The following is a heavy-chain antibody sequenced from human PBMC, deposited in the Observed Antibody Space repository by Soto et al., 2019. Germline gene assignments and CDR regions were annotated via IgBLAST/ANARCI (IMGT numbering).Heavy chain of an antibody. J-gene: IGHJ4*02. Sequence: PGGSLRLSCAASGFTFSSYSMNWVRQAPGKGLEWVSSISSSSSYIYYADSVKGRFTISRDNAKNSLYLQMNSLRAEDTAVYYCARGSSTLYQLLSVGGFDYWGQGTLVTVSS. V-gene: IGHV3-21*01. CDR3: ARGSSTLYQLLSVGGFDY. D-gene: IGHD2-2*01. CDR1: GFTFSSYS. CDR2: ISSSSSYI.